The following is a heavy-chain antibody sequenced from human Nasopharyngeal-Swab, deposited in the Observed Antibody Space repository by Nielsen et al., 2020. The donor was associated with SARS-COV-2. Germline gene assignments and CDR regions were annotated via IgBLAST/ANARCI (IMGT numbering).Heavy chain of an antibody. J-gene: IGHJ6*02. D-gene: IGHD6-19*01. V-gene: IGHV3-33*06. CDR2: IWYDGSNK. CDR1: GFTFSSYG. Sequence: GESLKISCAASGFTFSSYGMHWVRQAPGKGLEWVAVIWYDGSNKYYADSVKGRFTISRDNSKNTLYLQMNSLRAEDTAVYYCAKDLQKWLVLGGYYYYGMDVWGQGTTVTVSS. CDR3: AKDLQKWLVLGGYYYYGMDV.